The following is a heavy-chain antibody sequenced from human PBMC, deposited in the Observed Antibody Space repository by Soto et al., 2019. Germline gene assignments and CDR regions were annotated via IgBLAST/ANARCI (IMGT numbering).Heavy chain of an antibody. CDR2: IYPGDSDT. V-gene: IGHV5-51*01. J-gene: IGHJ5*02. CDR1: GYSFTSYW. D-gene: IGHD6-19*01. Sequence: GESLKISFKGSGYSFTSYWIGWVRQMPGKGLEWMGIIYPGDSDTRYSPSFQGQVTISADKSISTAYLQWSSLKASDTAMYYCVLRGPGCSSGWYWFDPWGQGTLVTVS. CDR3: VLRGPGCSSGWYWFDP.